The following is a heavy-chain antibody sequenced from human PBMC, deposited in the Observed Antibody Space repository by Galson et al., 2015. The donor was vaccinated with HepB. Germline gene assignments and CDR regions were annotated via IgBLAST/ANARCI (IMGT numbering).Heavy chain of an antibody. D-gene: IGHD2-8*01. CDR2: ISAYNGNT. CDR3: ARVVLMVYAFDY. V-gene: IGHV1-18*01. CDR1: GYTFTGYG. J-gene: IGHJ4*02. Sequence: SVKVSCKASGYTFTGYGINWVRQAPGQGLEWMGWISAYNGNTNYAQKLQGRVTMTTDTSTSTAYMELRSLRSDDTAVYYCARVVLMVYAFDYWGQGTLVTVSS.